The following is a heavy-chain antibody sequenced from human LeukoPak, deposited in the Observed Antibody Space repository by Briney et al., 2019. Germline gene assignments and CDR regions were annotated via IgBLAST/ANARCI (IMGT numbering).Heavy chain of an antibody. CDR1: GLLFDRYA. V-gene: IGHV3-23*01. D-gene: IGHD1-26*01. CDR3: AKDGPMGATFDY. Sequence: PGGSLRLSCAASGLLFDRYAMSWVRQAPGKGLEWVSTITNNGDNTHYADSVEGRFTISRDNSKNTLYLQMNSLRAEDTAVYYCAKDGPMGATFDYWGQGTLVTVSS. J-gene: IGHJ4*02. CDR2: ITNNGDNT.